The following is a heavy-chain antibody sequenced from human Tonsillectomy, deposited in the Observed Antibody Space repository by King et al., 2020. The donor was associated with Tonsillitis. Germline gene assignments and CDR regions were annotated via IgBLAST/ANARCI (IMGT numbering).Heavy chain of an antibody. CDR3: ARSTGSSWLDYYFDY. D-gene: IGHD6-13*01. CDR1: GDSISNYY. Sequence: QLQESGPGLVKPSETLSLTCTVSGDSISNYYWNWIRQPPGKGLEWIGYIFYSGSTNYNPSLKSRVTISVDTSKNQFSLKLTSVTAADTAVYYCARSTGSSWLDYYFDYWGQGTLVTLSS. CDR2: IFYSGST. V-gene: IGHV4-59*01. J-gene: IGHJ4*02.